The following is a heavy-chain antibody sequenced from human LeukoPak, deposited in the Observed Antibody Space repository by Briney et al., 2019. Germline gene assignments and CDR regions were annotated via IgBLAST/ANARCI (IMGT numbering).Heavy chain of an antibody. CDR1: GFSVSNNY. J-gene: IGHJ4*02. V-gene: IGHV3-66*01. D-gene: IGHD3-22*01. Sequence: SGGSLRLSCAASGFSVSNNYMSWVRQAPGKGLEWVSLLYASGFTQYADSVKGRFTISRDSSKNTLYLQMDNLRMEDTAVYYCARFASSVSSHPVDYWGQGTLVTVSS. CDR3: ARFASSVSSHPVDY. CDR2: LYASGFT.